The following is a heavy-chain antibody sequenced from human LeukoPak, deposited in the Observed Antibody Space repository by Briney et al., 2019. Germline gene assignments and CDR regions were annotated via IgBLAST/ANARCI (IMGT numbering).Heavy chain of an antibody. J-gene: IGHJ4*02. V-gene: IGHV3-23*01. CDR2: INGSGDAT. D-gene: IGHD3-10*01. CDR1: EFTFSYYW. Sequence: GGSLRLSCAASEFTFSYYWMSWVRQAPGKGLEWVSSINGSGDATLYADSVMGRFTISRDNAKNTVSLQMNNLRAEDTAVYYCAKSDCGSDGCKLLNYWGQGTLVIASS. CDR3: AKSDCGSDGCKLLNY.